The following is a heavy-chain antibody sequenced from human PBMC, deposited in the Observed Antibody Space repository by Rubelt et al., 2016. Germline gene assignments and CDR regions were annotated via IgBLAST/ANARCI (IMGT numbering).Heavy chain of an antibody. CDR3: ARDGTHGGAENWFDP. CDR2: IHYSGST. CDR1: GGSISSSSYY. V-gene: IGHV4-61*05. J-gene: IGHJ5*02. Sequence: QLQLQESGPGLVKPSETLSLTCTVSGGSISSSSYYWGWIRQPPGKGLEWIGYIHYSGSTNYNPSLKRGLTISVDTSKNTFSLRLSSVTAADTAVYYCARDGTHGGAENWFDPWGQGTLVTFSS. D-gene: IGHD1/OR15-1a*01.